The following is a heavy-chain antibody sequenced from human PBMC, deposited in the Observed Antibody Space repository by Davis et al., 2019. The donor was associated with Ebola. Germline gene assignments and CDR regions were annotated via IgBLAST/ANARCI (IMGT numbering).Heavy chain of an antibody. CDR2: IIPILGIA. J-gene: IGHJ4*02. CDR3: ARGVSVGATYVG. D-gene: IGHD1-26*01. V-gene: IGHV1-69*02. CDR1: GGTFSSYT. Sequence: AASVKVSCKASGGTFSSYTISWVRQAPGQGLEWMGRIIPILGIANYAQKFQGRVTITADKSTSTAYMELSSLRSEDTAVYYSARGVSVGATYVGWGQGTLVTVSS.